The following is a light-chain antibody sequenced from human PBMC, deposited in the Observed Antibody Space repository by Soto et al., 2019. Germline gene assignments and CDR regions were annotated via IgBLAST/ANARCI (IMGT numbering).Light chain of an antibody. CDR2: EGS. CDR3: CSYAGRSTYVA. Sequence: QSVLTQPASVSGSPGQSITISCTGTSSDVGIYDLVSWYQQHPGKAPKLMIFEGSKRTSGVSNRFSGSKSGNTASLTISGLQSEDEADYYCCSYAGRSTYVAFGGGTKLTVL. CDR1: SSDVGIYDL. V-gene: IGLV2-23*01. J-gene: IGLJ2*01.